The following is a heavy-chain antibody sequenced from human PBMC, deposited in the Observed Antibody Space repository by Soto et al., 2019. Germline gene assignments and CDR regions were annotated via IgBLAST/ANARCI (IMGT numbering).Heavy chain of an antibody. CDR1: GGTFSSYA. J-gene: IGHJ6*02. CDR3: ARDSRGGTNLSGKDV. Sequence: ASVKVSCKASGGTFSSYAISWVRQAPGQGLEWMGGIIPIFGTANYAQKFQGRVTITADESTSTAYMELSSLRSEDTAVYYCARDSRGGTNLSGKDVCGQGTTFTVSS. D-gene: IGHD1-7*01. CDR2: IIPIFGTA. V-gene: IGHV1-69*13.